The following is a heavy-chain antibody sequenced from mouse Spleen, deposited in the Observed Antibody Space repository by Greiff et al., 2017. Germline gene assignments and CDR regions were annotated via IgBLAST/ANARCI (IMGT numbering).Heavy chain of an antibody. V-gene: IGHV1-85*01. D-gene: IGHD2-12*01. CDR1: GYTFTSYD. CDR2: IYPRDGST. Sequence: LVESGPELVKPGASVKLSCKASGYTFTSYDINWVKQRPGQGLEWIGWIYPRDGSTKYNEKFKGKATLTVDTSSSTAYMELHSLTSEDSAVYFCARSAYYSYYSYPRAMDYWGQGTSVTVSS. J-gene: IGHJ4*01. CDR3: ARSAYYSYYSYPRAMDY.